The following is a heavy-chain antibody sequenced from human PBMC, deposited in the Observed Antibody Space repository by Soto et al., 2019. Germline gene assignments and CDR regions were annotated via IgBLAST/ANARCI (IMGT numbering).Heavy chain of an antibody. D-gene: IGHD3-9*01. Sequence: EVQLVESGGGLVQPGGSLRLSCAASGFTFSSYWMHWVRQSPGKGLVWVSRIKTDGSDTHYADSVKGRFTISRDNAKNTWYVQMNSLRDEDTAVYHCARPRTSDWAYDIWGHGTMVIVSS. CDR3: ARPRTSDWAYDI. V-gene: IGHV3-74*01. J-gene: IGHJ3*02. CDR2: IKTDGSDT. CDR1: GFTFSSYW.